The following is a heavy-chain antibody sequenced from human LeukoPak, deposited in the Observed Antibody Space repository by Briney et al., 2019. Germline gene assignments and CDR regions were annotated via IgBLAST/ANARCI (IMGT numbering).Heavy chain of an antibody. V-gene: IGHV4-59*11. Sequence: SETLSLTCTVSGGSISSHYWSWIRQPPGKGLEWIGYIYYSGSTNYNPSLKSRVTISVDTSKNQFSLKLSSVTAADTAVYYCARDRSYCGGDCYNWFDPWGQGTLVTVSS. D-gene: IGHD2-21*02. CDR3: ARDRSYCGGDCYNWFDP. J-gene: IGHJ5*02. CDR1: GGSISSHY. CDR2: IYYSGST.